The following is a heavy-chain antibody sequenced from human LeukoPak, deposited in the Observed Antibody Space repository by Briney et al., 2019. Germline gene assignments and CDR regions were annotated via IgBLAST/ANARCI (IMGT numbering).Heavy chain of an antibody. CDR2: IYTSGST. D-gene: IGHD6-19*01. CDR1: GGSISSGSYY. CDR3: ARLGVAGSINWFDP. V-gene: IGHV4-61*02. J-gene: IGHJ5*02. Sequence: SQTLSLTCTVSGGSISSGSYYWSWIRQPAGKGLEWIGRIYTSGSTNYNPSLKSRFTISADTSKNQFSLKLSSVPAADTAVYYCARLGVAGSINWFDPWGQGTLVTVSS.